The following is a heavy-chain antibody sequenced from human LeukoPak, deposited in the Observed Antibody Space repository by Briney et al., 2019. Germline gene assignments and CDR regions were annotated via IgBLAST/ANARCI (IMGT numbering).Heavy chain of an antibody. J-gene: IGHJ4*02. CDR1: GGSISSSGYY. D-gene: IGHD2/OR15-2a*01. CDR2: IYYSGST. Sequence: SETLSLTCTVSGGSISSSGYYWGWIRQPPGKGLEWIGNIYYSGSTYYTPSLKSRVIISVDTSKNQFSLKLNSVTAADTAVYYCARQGSPLRSNKGPDYWGQGTLVTVSS. CDR3: ARQGSPLRSNKGPDY. V-gene: IGHV4-39*01.